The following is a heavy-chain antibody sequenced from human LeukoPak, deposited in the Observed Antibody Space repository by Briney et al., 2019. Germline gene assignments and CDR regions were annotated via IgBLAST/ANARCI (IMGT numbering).Heavy chain of an antibody. D-gene: IGHD6-19*01. CDR3: ARDFIAVAGTSRYFDY. J-gene: IGHJ4*02. V-gene: IGHV3-66*01. CDR2: IYSGGST. Sequence: GGSLRLSCAASGFTVSSNYMSWVRQAPGKGLEWVSVIYSGGSTYYADSVKGRFTISRDNSKNTLYLQMNSLRAEDTAVYYCARDFIAVAGTSRYFDYWGQGTLVTVSS. CDR1: GFTVSSNY.